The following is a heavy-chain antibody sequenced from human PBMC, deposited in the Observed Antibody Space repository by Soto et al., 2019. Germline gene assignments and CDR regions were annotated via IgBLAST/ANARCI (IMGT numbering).Heavy chain of an antibody. J-gene: IGHJ3*01. CDR3: AKDSGLPDFGIVMHAFDV. CDR1: GFTFSIYA. CDR2: LSGTSDNT. V-gene: IGHV3-23*01. Sequence: PGGSLRLSCAASGFTFSIYAMTWVRQAPGKGLEWVSSLSGTSDNTYYADSVKGRFTISRDNAKNTLYLQMNSLRAEDTALYYCAKDSGLPDFGIVMHAFDVWGQGTMVTVSS. D-gene: IGHD3-3*01.